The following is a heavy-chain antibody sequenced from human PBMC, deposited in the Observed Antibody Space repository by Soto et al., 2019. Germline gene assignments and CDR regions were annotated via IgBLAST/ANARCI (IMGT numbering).Heavy chain of an antibody. CDR3: ARGRDEYKVGNV. V-gene: IGHV4-34*01. CDR1: GGSLSDYY. CDR2: IHPSGST. D-gene: IGHD1-26*01. J-gene: IGHJ6*02. Sequence: QVQLQQWGAGLLKPSETLSLTCAVSGGSLSDYYWPWIRPSPGKGLEWIGEIHPSGSTYYNPFLRSRDTISGHTSKNQFSLKPTSLTVADTAIYSCARGRDEYKVGNVWGHGTKVTVSS.